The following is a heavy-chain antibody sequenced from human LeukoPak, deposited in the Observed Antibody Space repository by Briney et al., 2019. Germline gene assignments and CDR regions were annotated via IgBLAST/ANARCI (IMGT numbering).Heavy chain of an antibody. J-gene: IGHJ4*02. V-gene: IGHV4-34*01. CDR1: GGSLSGYY. CDR3: ASYTSSGAYFDY. D-gene: IGHD6-13*01. CDR2: INHSGST. Sequence: PSETLSLTCAVYGGSLSGYYWSWIRQPPGKGLEWIGEINHSGSTNYNPSLKSRVTISVDTSKNQFSLKLSSVTAADTAVYYCASYTSSGAYFDYWGQGTLVTVSS.